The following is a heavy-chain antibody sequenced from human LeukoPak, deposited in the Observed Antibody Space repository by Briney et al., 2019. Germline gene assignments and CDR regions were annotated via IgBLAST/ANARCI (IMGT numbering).Heavy chain of an antibody. CDR2: IDYSGST. CDR1: GGSFSSGDYY. CDR3: ARGAFSDFDY. J-gene: IGHJ4*02. V-gene: IGHV4-30-4*01. Sequence: KPSQTLSLTCTVPGGSFSSGDYYWTWIRQPPGKGLEWIGYIDYSGSTYYNPSLKSRVTILVDTSKNQFSLKLSSVTAAETAVYYCARGAFSDFDYWGQGTLVTVSS. D-gene: IGHD3-3*02.